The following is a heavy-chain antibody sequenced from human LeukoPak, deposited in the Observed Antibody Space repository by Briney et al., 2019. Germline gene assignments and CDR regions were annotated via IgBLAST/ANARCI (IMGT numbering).Heavy chain of an antibody. CDR3: ARSTVLLWFGALDP. D-gene: IGHD3-10*01. CDR2: INHSGST. J-gene: IGHJ5*02. V-gene: IGHV4-34*01. CDR1: GGSFSGYY. Sequence: TSETLSLTCAVYGGSFSGYYWSWIRQPPGKGLEWIGEINHSGSTNYNPSLKSRVTMSVDTSKNQFSLKLSSVTAADTAVYYCARSTVLLWFGALDPWGQGTLVTVSS.